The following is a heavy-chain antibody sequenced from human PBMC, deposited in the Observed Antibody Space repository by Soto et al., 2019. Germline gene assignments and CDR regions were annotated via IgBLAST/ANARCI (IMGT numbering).Heavy chain of an antibody. J-gene: IGHJ4*02. V-gene: IGHV3-23*01. D-gene: IGHD3-16*01. Sequence: SGGSLRLSCAASGFTFSSYAMTWVRQAPGKGLEWVSTIDNSGGVTYYADSVKGRFTISRDNSKNTLYLQMNSLRAEDTAVYYCAKDTFDTALAKTDYWGQGTLVTVSS. CDR1: GFTFSSYA. CDR3: AKDTFDTALAKTDY. CDR2: IDNSGGVT.